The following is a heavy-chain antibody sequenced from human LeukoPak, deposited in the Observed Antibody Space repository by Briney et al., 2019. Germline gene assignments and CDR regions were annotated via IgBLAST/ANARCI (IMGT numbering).Heavy chain of an antibody. CDR2: IYYSGST. Sequence: SETLSLTCTVSGGSISSSSYYWGWIRQPPGKGLEWIGSIYYSGSTYYNPSLKSRVTISVDTSKNQFSLKLSSVTAADTAVYYCARATYDSSGYYYPGFDYWAREPWSPSPQ. CDR1: GGSISSSSYY. CDR3: ARATYDSSGYYYPGFDY. J-gene: IGHJ4*02. V-gene: IGHV4-39*01. D-gene: IGHD3-22*01.